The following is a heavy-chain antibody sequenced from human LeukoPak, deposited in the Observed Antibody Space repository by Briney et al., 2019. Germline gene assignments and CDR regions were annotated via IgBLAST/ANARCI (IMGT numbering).Heavy chain of an antibody. D-gene: IGHD6-13*01. CDR1: GGSFSGYY. V-gene: IGHV4-30-4*01. CDR3: ARRVAAGLFDP. CDR2: IYYSGST. Sequence: SETLSLTCAVYGGSFSGYYWSWIRQPPGKGLEWIGYIYYSGSTYYNPSLKSRVTISVDTSKNQFSLKLSSVTAADTAVYYCARRVAAGLFDPWGQGTLVTVSS. J-gene: IGHJ5*02.